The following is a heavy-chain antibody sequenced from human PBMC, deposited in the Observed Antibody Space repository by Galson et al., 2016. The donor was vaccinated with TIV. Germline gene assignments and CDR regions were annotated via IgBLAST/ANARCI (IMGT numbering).Heavy chain of an antibody. CDR2: ISAYDGHT. D-gene: IGHD2-15*01. CDR1: GYTFINYG. CDR3: ARDRGSMTMILVADYHYGMDG. J-gene: IGHJ6*02. V-gene: IGHV1-18*01. Sequence: SVKVSCKASGYTFINYGITWVRQAPGQGLEWMGWISAYDGHTNYALKFQGRVTMTTDTATRTAYMDLRSLTSDDAAVYYCARDRGSMTMILVADYHYGMDGWGQGTTVIVAS.